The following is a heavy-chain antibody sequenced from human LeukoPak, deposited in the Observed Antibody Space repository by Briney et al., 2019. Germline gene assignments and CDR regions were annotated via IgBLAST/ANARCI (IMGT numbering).Heavy chain of an antibody. Sequence: GGSLRLSCAASGFTFSSYSMNLVRQAPGKGLEWVSAISISGENTYYAASVKGRFTISRDTSRNTLYLQMHSLRAEDTAVYYCARLISTSSSRFSDYWGQGTLVTVSS. CDR2: ISISGENT. V-gene: IGHV3-23*01. CDR1: GFTFSSYS. CDR3: ARLISTSSSRFSDY. J-gene: IGHJ4*02. D-gene: IGHD6-6*01.